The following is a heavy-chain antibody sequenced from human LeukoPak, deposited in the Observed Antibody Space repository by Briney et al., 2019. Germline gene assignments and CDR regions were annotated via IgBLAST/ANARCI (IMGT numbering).Heavy chain of an antibody. Sequence: KPSETLSLTCPVSGGSIRNYYYWTWIRQPPGKGLEWIGYVYYTGSTNFNPSLKSRVTMSLDTSRNQFSLKLTSLTAADTAVYYCARGAMATTPFFDYWGQGTLVTVSS. V-gene: IGHV4-59*01. J-gene: IGHJ4*02. CDR2: VYYTGST. D-gene: IGHD5-24*01. CDR3: ARGAMATTPFFDY. CDR1: GGSIRNYY.